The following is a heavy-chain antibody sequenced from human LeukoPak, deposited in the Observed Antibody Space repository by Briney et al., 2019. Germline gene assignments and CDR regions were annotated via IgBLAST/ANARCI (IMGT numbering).Heavy chain of an antibody. CDR3: AKDKDSSGWYYFDY. CDR2: ISWNSGSI. CDR1: GFTFSKYW. V-gene: IGHV3-9*01. J-gene: IGHJ4*02. D-gene: IGHD6-19*01. Sequence: GGSLRLSCAGSGFTFSKYWMTWVRQAPGKGLEWVSGISWNSGSIGYADSVKGRFTISRDNAKNSLYLQMNSLRAEDTALYYCAKDKDSSGWYYFDYWGQGTLVTVSS.